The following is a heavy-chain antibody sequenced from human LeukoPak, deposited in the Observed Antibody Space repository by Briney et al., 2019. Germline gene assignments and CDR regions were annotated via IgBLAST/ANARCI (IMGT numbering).Heavy chain of an antibody. CDR2: INHSGST. CDR1: GGSFSGYY. V-gene: IGHV4-34*01. J-gene: IGHJ4*02. Sequence: SETLSLTCAVYGGSFSGYYWSWIRQPPGKGLEWIGEINHSGSTNYNPSLKSRVTISVDTSKNQFSVKLSSVTAADTAVYYCARGRRYCSSTSCYNSVLYFDYWGQGTLVTVSS. CDR3: ARGRRYCSSTSCYNSVLYFDY. D-gene: IGHD2-2*02.